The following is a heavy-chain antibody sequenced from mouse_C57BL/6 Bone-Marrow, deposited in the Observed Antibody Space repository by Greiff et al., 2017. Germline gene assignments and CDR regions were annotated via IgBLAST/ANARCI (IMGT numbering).Heavy chain of an antibody. J-gene: IGHJ3*01. CDR3: ASGDDGNYAFAY. D-gene: IGHD2-1*01. CDR2: IFPGSGST. Sequence: VQLQQSGPELVKPGASVKISCKASGYTFTDYYINWVKQRPGQGLEWIGWIFPGSGSTYYNEKFKGKATLTVDKSSSTAYMLRSSLTSEDSAVYFCASGDDGNYAFAYWGQGTLVTVSA. CDR1: GYTFTDYY. V-gene: IGHV1-75*01.